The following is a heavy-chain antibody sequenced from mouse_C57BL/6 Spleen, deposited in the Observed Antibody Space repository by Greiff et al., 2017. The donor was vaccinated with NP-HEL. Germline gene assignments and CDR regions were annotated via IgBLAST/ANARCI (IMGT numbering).Heavy chain of an antibody. CDR1: GFTFSDYG. CDR2: ISSGSSTT. Sequence: EVKLVESGGGLVKPGGSLKLSCAASGFTFSDYGMHWVRQAPEKGLEWVAYISSGSSTTYYADPVKGRFTISRDNAKNTLYLQMTSLRSEDTAMYYCARLGYYGSSYSYGYFDVWGTGTTVTVSA. CDR3: ARLGYYGSSYSYGYFDV. D-gene: IGHD1-1*01. V-gene: IGHV5-17*01. J-gene: IGHJ1*03.